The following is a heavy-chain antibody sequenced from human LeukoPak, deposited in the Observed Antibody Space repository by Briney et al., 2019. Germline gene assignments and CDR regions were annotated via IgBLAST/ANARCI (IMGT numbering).Heavy chain of an antibody. Sequence: ASVKVSYKASGYTFTGYYMHWVRQAPGQGLEWMGWINPNSGGTNYAQKFQGRVTMTRDTSISTAYMELSRLRSDDTAVYYCARALSWDRLGLLTVVYWGQGTLVTVSS. CDR1: GYTFTGYY. D-gene: IGHD1-26*01. CDR3: ARALSWDRLGLLTVVY. V-gene: IGHV1-2*02. CDR2: INPNSGGT. J-gene: IGHJ4*02.